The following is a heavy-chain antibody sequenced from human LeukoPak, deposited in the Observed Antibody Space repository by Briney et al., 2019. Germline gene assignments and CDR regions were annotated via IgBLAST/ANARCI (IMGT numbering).Heavy chain of an antibody. V-gene: IGHV4-59*01. CDR1: GGSISSYY. CDR3: ARETIYAFDI. Sequence: SETLSLTCTVSGGSISSYYWSWIRQPPGKGLEWIGYIYYSGSTNYNPSLKSRVTISVDTSKNQFSLKLSSVTAADTAVYYCARETIYAFDIWGRGTMVTVSS. CDR2: IYYSGST. J-gene: IGHJ3*02.